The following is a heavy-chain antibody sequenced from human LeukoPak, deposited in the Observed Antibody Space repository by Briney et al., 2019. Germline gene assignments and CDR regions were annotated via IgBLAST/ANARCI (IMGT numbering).Heavy chain of an antibody. Sequence: GGSLRLSCAASGFTFSSYAMSWVRQAPGKGLEWVSAISGSGGSTYYADSVKGRFTISRDNSKNTLYLQMNSLRAEDTAVYYCAKPWAYGDYNLDAFDIWGQGTMVTVSS. D-gene: IGHD4-17*01. CDR1: GFTFSSYA. CDR3: AKPWAYGDYNLDAFDI. CDR2: ISGSGGST. J-gene: IGHJ3*02. V-gene: IGHV3-23*01.